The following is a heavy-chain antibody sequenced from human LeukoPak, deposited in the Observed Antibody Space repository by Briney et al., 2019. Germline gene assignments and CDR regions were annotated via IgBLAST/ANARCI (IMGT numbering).Heavy chain of an antibody. V-gene: IGHV5-51*01. D-gene: IGHD4-23*01. CDR1: GYSFTSYW. Sequence: GESLKISCKGSGYSFTSYWIAWVRQMPGKGLEWMGIIYPGDSDTRYSPSFQGQVTISADKSISTAYLQWSSLKASDTAMYYCARHRTTVVTRSYWYFDLWGRGTLVTVSS. CDR3: ARHRTTVVTRSYWYFDL. J-gene: IGHJ2*01. CDR2: IYPGDSDT.